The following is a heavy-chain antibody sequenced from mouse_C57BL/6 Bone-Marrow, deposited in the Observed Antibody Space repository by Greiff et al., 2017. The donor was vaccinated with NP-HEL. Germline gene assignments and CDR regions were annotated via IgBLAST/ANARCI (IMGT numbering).Heavy chain of an antibody. CDR2: ISSRGSYT. CDR3: ARHRAICYDYGGGFAY. D-gene: IGHD2-4*01. Sequence: EVQLVESGGDLVKPGGSLKLSCAASGFTFSSYGMPWVRQTPDKRLAWVATISSRGSYTSYPDSVKGRLTISRDTAKHTLYLQMSSLESEDTAMYYCARHRAICYDYGGGFAYWGQGTLGTVSA. CDR1: GFTFSSYG. J-gene: IGHJ3*01. V-gene: IGHV5-6*01.